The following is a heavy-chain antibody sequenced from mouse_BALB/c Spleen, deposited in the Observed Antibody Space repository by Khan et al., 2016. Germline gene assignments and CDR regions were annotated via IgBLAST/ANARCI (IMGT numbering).Heavy chain of an antibody. V-gene: IGHV4-1*02. CDR2: INPDSRTT. D-gene: IGHD1-1*01. CDR1: GFDFSRYW. CDR3: ARAGYYGYLAY. J-gene: IGHJ3*01. Sequence: EVQLQESGGGLVQPGGSLKLSCAASGFDFSRYWMSWVRQAPGKGLEWIGEINPDSRTTNYAPSLKDKFIISRDNAKNTLYLQMSKVRSEDTALYYCARAGYYGYLAYWGQGTLVTVSA.